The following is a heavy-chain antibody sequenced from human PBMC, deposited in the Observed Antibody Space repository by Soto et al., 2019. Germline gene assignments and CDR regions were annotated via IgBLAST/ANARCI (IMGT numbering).Heavy chain of an antibody. CDR1: GGTFSSYA. J-gene: IGHJ6*02. CDR2: IIPIFGTA. CDR3: ARDVRTGTQTSSGMDV. Sequence: QVQLVQSGAEVKKPGSSVKVSCKASGGTFSSYAISWVRQAPGQGLEWMGGIIPIFGTANYEQKFQGRVTITADESTSTAYKELSSLRSEDTAVYYCARDVRTGTQTSSGMDVWGQGTTGTVSS. V-gene: IGHV1-69*01. D-gene: IGHD1-1*01.